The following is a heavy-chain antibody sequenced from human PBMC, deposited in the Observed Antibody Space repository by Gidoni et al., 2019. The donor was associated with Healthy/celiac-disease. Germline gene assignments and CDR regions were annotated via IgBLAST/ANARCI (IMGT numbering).Heavy chain of an antibody. J-gene: IGHJ6*02. CDR1: GFTFSSYA. CDR3: AKGGRVFGCSSTSCFVAGMDV. CDR2: ISGSGGST. D-gene: IGHD2-2*01. Sequence: EVQLLESGGGLVQPGGSLRLSCAASGFTFSSYAMSWVRQAPGKGLEWVSAISGSGGSTYYADSVKGRFTISRDNSKNTLYLQMNSLRAEDTAVYYCAKGGRVFGCSSTSCFVAGMDVWGQGTTVTVSS. V-gene: IGHV3-23*01.